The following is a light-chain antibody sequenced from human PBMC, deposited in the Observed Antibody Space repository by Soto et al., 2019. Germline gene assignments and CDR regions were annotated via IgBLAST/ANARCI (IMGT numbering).Light chain of an antibody. V-gene: IGKV3-20*01. J-gene: IGKJ1*01. CDR2: GAS. CDR1: QSVNDNY. CDR3: QQYASSPRT. Sequence: EIVLTQSPGTLSLSPRERATLSCRASQSVNDNYLAWYQHKPGQAPRLLLYGASSRAPGIPDRFSSSGSGTDFTLTISRLEPEDFAIYYCQQYASSPRTFGQGTQVEVK.